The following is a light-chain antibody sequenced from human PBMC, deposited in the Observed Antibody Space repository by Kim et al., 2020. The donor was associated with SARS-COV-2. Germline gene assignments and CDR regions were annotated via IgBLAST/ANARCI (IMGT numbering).Light chain of an antibody. CDR3: QQYNTYWT. Sequence: DIQMTQSPSILSASVGDRVTITCRASQSINSWLAWYQQKPGKAPKLLIYKASTLESGVPSRFSGSGSGTEFTLTISSLQPDDYATYYCQQYNTYWTFGQGTKVDIK. CDR1: QSINSW. V-gene: IGKV1-5*03. J-gene: IGKJ1*01. CDR2: KAS.